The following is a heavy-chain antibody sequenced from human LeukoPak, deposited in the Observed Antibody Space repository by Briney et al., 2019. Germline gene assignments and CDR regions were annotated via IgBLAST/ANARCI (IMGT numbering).Heavy chain of an antibody. CDR2: ISSSGSTI. Sequence: GGSLRLSCAASGFTFSSYEMNWVRQATGKGLEWVSYISSSGSTIYYADSVKGRFTISRDNAKNSLYLQMNSLRAEDTAVYYCAREARDSIVGATLHFDYWGQGTLVTVSS. CDR3: AREARDSIVGATLHFDY. CDR1: GFTFSSYE. V-gene: IGHV3-48*03. J-gene: IGHJ4*02. D-gene: IGHD1-26*01.